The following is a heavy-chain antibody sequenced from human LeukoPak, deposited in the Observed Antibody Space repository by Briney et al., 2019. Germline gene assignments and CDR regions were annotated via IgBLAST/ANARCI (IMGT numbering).Heavy chain of an antibody. CDR2: ISRSSNYK. CDR3: ASSRYDSSGYYGIIGY. CDR1: GFTFSTYW. D-gene: IGHD3-22*01. V-gene: IGHV3-21*01. Sequence: GGSLRLSCAASGFTFSTYWMNWFRQAPGKGLEWVSSISRSSNYKYYADSVKGRFTISRDNAKNSLYLQMNSLRAEDTALYYCASSRYDSSGYYGIIGYWGQGTLVTVSS. J-gene: IGHJ4*02.